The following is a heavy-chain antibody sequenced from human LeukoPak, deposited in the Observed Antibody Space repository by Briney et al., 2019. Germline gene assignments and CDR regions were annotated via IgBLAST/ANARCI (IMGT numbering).Heavy chain of an antibody. CDR3: VSFYETY. CDR1: GFTFSSYW. V-gene: IGHV3-74*01. J-gene: IGHJ4*02. Sequence: GGSLRLSCAASGFTFSSYWMNWVRQAPGKGLVWVSRIASDGSSTTYADSVKGRFSISRDNAKNTLYLQMNSLRAEDTAVYYCVSFYETYWGRGTLVTVSS. D-gene: IGHD2/OR15-2a*01. CDR2: IASDGSST.